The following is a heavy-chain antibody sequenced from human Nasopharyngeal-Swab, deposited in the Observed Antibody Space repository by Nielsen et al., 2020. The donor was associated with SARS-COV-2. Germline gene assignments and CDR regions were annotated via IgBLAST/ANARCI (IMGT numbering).Heavy chain of an antibody. CDR2: IIPIFGTA. J-gene: IGHJ6*03. V-gene: IGHV1-69*13. D-gene: IGHD2-15*01. CDR1: AYTFTSYD. CDR3: ARTVVTNYYYYYMDV. Sequence: SVKVSCKASAYTFTSYDINWVRQATGQGLEWMGGIIPIFGTANYAQKFQGRVTITADESTSTAYMELSSLRSEDTAVYYCARTVVTNYYYYYMDVWGKGTTVTVSS.